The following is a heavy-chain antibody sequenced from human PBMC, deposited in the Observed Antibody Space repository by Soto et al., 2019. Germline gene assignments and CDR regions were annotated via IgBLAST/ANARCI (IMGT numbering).Heavy chain of an antibody. CDR3: ARDRLRRPTWMRPYGLDV. CDR1: GGTFSNYG. Sequence: QVQLVQSGAEVKKPGSSVKVSCKAAGGTFSNYGISWVRQAHGQGLEWMGGLIPLFAKTEYAQKFQARVTITADESTITAYMELGSLRSEDTAVYYCARDRLRRPTWMRPYGLDVWGQGTTVTVSS. CDR2: LIPLFAKT. D-gene: IGHD4-17*01. V-gene: IGHV1-69*12. J-gene: IGHJ6*02.